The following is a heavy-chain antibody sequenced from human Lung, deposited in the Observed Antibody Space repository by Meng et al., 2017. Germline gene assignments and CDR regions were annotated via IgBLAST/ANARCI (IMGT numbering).Heavy chain of an antibody. CDR3: ARGPNKMAHDFDY. CDR1: GGSFSDCY. D-gene: IGHD5-24*01. Sequence: QVQVQQWGFGVLMASVSWTLTCFVSGGSFSDCYWSCIRQGPGKVLEWIGEINHSGSTNYNPSLVSRATISVVRSENNLSLKLSSVDAAVSAVYCCARGPNKMAHDFDYWGQGTLVTVSS. J-gene: IGHJ4*02. V-gene: IGHV4-34*01. CDR2: INHSGST.